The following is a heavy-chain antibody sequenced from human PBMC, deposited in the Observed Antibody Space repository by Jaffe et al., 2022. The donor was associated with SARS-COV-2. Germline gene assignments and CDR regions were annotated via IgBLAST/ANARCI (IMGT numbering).Heavy chain of an antibody. CDR3: ARLGSSGWYGTWFDS. V-gene: IGHV5-51*01. Sequence: EVQLLQSGAEVKKPGESLKISCKGSGYDFTNYWIGWVRQVPGKGLEWVAIIYPGDSDTRYSPSFQGRGSISADKSISTAFLQWNTLEASDSAMYHCARLGSSGWYGTWFDSWGQGTLVTVSS. CDR1: GYDFTNYW. CDR2: IYPGDSDT. D-gene: IGHD6-13*01. J-gene: IGHJ5*01.